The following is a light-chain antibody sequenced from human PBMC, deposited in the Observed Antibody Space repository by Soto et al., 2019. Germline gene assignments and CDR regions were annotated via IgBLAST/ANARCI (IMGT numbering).Light chain of an antibody. V-gene: IGKV3-15*01. CDR1: QSVSRN. CDR2: GAS. CDR3: QQYGDWLPVT. Sequence: EVVLTQSPATLSVSPGDRATLSCRASQSVSRNLAWYQQKPGQAPRLLIYGASTRATGVPARFSGSGSATEFTLSIRSLQSEDVAVYYCQQYGDWLPVTFGQGTKLEI. J-gene: IGKJ2*01.